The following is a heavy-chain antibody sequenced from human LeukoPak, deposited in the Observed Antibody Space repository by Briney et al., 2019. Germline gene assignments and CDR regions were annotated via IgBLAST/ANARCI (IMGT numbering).Heavy chain of an antibody. Sequence: ASVKVSCKTSGYSFILYGISWVRQAPGQGLEWMGWISAYNGNTNYAQKLQGRVTMTTDTSTSTAYMELRSLRSDDTAVYYCASGYSGSHFDYWGQGTLVTVSS. V-gene: IGHV1-18*01. D-gene: IGHD1-26*01. J-gene: IGHJ4*02. CDR3: ASGYSGSHFDY. CDR1: GYSFILYG. CDR2: ISAYNGNT.